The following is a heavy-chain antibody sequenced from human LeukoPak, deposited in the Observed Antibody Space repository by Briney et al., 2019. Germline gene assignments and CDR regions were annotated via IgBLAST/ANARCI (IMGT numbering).Heavy chain of an antibody. J-gene: IGHJ5*02. D-gene: IGHD5-24*01. CDR2: INHSGST. V-gene: IGHV4-34*01. CDR1: GGSFSGYY. Sequence: SETLSLTYAVYGGSFSGYYWSWIRQPPGKGLEWIGEINHSGSTNYNPSLKSRVTISVDTSKNQFSLKLSSVTAADTAVYYCARFRRDGYNNPWGQGTLVTVSS. CDR3: ARFRRDGYNNP.